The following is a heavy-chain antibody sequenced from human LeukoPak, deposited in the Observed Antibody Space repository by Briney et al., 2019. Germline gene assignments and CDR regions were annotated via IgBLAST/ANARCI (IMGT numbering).Heavy chain of an antibody. CDR1: GGSISSYY. V-gene: IGHV4-59*01. J-gene: IGHJ4*02. Sequence: PSETLSLTCTVSGGSISSYYWSWIRQPPGKGLEWIGYIYYSGSTNYNPSLKSRVTISVDTSKNQFSLKLSSVTAADTAVYYCARASEDDSSGCTIDYWGQGTLVTVSS. D-gene: IGHD3-22*01. CDR2: IYYSGST. CDR3: ARASEDDSSGCTIDY.